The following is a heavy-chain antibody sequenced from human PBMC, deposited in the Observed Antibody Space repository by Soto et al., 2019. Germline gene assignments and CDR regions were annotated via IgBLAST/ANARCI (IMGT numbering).Heavy chain of an antibody. CDR3: ASDLGGSVPHYYYYGMEV. J-gene: IGHJ6*02. V-gene: IGHV3-30-3*01. CDR2: ISYDGSNK. CDR1: GFTFSSYA. Sequence: GGSLRLSCAASGFTFSSYAMHWVRQAPGKGLEWVAVISYDGSNKYYADSVKGRFTISRDNSKNTLYLQMNSLRAEDTAVYYCASDLGGSVPHYYYYGMEVWGPGTTVTVSS. D-gene: IGHD1-26*01.